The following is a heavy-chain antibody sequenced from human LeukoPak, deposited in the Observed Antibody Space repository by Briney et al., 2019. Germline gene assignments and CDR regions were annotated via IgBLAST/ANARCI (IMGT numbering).Heavy chain of an antibody. D-gene: IGHD3-3*01. CDR2: ISWNSGSI. J-gene: IGHJ6*02. CDR3: AKDLGEFWSGYPFYYGMDV. Sequence: GRSLRLSCAASGFTFDDYAMHWVRQAPGKGLEWVSGISWNSGSIGYADSVKGRFTISRDNAKNSLYLQMNSLRAEDTALYYCAKDLGEFWSGYPFYYGMDVWGQGTTVTVSS. V-gene: IGHV3-9*01. CDR1: GFTFDDYA.